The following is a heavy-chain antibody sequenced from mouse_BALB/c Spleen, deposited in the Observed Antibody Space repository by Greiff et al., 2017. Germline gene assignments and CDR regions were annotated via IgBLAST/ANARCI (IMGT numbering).Heavy chain of an antibody. V-gene: IGHV3-2*02. CDR2: ISYSGST. CDR3: ARSDRYDGARPFAY. Sequence: DVKLQESGPGLVKPSQSLSLTCTVTGYSITSDYAWNWIRQFPGNKLEWMGYISYSGSTSYNPSLKSRISITRDTSKNQFFLQLNSVTTEDTATYYCARSDRYDGARPFAYWGQGTLVTVSA. D-gene: IGHD2-14*01. CDR1: GYSITSDYA. J-gene: IGHJ3*01.